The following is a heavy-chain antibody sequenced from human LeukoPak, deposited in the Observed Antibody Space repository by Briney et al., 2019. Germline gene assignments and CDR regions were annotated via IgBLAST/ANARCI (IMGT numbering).Heavy chain of an antibody. Sequence: ASVKVSCKASGGTFSSYAISWVRQAPGQGLEWMGGIIPIFGTANYAQKFQGRVTITADESTSTAYMELSSLRSEDTAVYYCARLVSGSHPDFDYWGQGTLVTVSS. D-gene: IGHD1-26*01. CDR3: ARLVSGSHPDFDY. CDR1: GGTFSSYA. V-gene: IGHV1-69*13. CDR2: IIPIFGTA. J-gene: IGHJ4*02.